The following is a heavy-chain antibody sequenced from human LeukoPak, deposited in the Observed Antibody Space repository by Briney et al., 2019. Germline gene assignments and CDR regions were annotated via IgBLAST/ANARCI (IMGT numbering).Heavy chain of an antibody. V-gene: IGHV3-30-3*01. D-gene: IGHD1-26*01. Sequence: GGSLRLSCAASGFTFSSYSMHWVRQAPGKGLEWVAVISYDGSNKYYADSVKGRFTISRDNSKNTLYLQMNSLRAEDTAVYYCARGSYSGSFRGDYWGQGTLVTVSS. CDR2: ISYDGSNK. J-gene: IGHJ4*02. CDR1: GFTFSSYS. CDR3: ARGSYSGSFRGDY.